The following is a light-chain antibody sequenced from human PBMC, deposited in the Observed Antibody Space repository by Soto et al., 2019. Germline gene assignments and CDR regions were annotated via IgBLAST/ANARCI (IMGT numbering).Light chain of an antibody. Sequence: DIVMTQSPDSLAVSLGERATINCKSSQSVLYSSNNKNYLAWYQQKPGQPPKLLIFWASSRKSGVPDRFSGSGSGTDFTLTISSLQAEXVAVXXXXXXYSTPRTFGQGTKVEIK. J-gene: IGKJ1*01. CDR1: QSVLYSSNNKNY. CDR2: WAS. V-gene: IGKV4-1*01. CDR3: XXXYSTPRT.